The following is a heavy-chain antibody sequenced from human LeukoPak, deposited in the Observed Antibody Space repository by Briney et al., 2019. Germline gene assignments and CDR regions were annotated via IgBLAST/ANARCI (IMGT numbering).Heavy chain of an antibody. CDR2: INPNSGGT. CDR1: GYTFTGYY. D-gene: IGHD1-1*01. J-gene: IGHJ5*02. V-gene: IGHV1-2*02. Sequence: GASVKVSCKASGYTFTGYYMHWVRQAPGQGLEWMGWINPNSGGTNYAQKFQGRVTMTRDTSISTAYMELSRLRSDDTAVYYCARDPLRTTQSRLGFDPWGQGTLVTVSS. CDR3: ARDPLRTTQSRLGFDP.